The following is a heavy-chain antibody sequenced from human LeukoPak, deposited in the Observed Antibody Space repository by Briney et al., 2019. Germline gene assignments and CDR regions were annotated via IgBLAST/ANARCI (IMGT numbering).Heavy chain of an antibody. CDR3: AKAQSSGSYFNWFDP. D-gene: IGHD3-10*01. J-gene: IGHJ5*02. CDR2: ISGSGGST. Sequence: PGGSLRLSCAASGFTFSSYAMSWVRQAPGRGLEWVSAISGSGGSTYYADSVKGRFTISRDNSKNTLYLQMNSLRAEDTAVYYCAKAQSSGSYFNWFDPWGQGTLVTVSS. CDR1: GFTFSSYA. V-gene: IGHV3-23*01.